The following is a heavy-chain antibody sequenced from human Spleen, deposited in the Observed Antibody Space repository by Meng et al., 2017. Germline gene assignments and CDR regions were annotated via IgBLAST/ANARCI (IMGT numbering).Heavy chain of an antibody. J-gene: IGHJ4*02. Sequence: GGSLRLSCAASAFTFSSYAMSWVRQAPGKGLEWVSAIRGSGGTTYYAGSVKGRFTISRDNSKNTLYLRMNSLRAEDTALYYCVKDLGVVTAALGYWGQGTLVTVSS. CDR3: VKDLGVVTAALGY. CDR1: AFTFSSYA. D-gene: IGHD2-21*02. V-gene: IGHV3-23*01. CDR2: IRGSGGTT.